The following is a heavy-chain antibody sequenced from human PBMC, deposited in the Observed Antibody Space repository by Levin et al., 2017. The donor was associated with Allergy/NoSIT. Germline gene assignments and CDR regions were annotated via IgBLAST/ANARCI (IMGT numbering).Heavy chain of an antibody. CDR1: AFTFTSYA. Sequence: GESLKISCAASAFTFTSYAMSWVRQAPGKGLEWVSGVSGSGAGTYYADSVKGRFTISRDTSKNTLYLQLNSLRAEDTAVYYCAKDYSSGWYDYWGQGTLVTVSS. CDR2: VSGSGAGT. J-gene: IGHJ4*02. D-gene: IGHD6-19*01. CDR3: AKDYSSGWYDY. V-gene: IGHV3-23*01.